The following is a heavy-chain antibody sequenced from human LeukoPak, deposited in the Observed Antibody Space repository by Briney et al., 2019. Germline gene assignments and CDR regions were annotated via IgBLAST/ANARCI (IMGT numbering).Heavy chain of an antibody. CDR1: GFTFSSYS. CDR3: ARDRLGYCSGGSCFFDY. Sequence: GGSLRLSCAASGFTFSSYSMNWVRQAPGKGLEWVSYISSSSSTIYYADSAKGRFTISRDNAKNSLYLQMNSLRAEDTAVYYCARDRLGYCSGGSCFFDYWGQGTLVTVSS. J-gene: IGHJ4*02. CDR2: ISSSSSTI. D-gene: IGHD2-15*01. V-gene: IGHV3-48*01.